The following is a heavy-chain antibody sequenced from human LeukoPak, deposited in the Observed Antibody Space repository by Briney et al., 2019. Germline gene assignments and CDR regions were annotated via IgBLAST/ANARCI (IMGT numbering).Heavy chain of an antibody. CDR3: ARGANCSGGSCYPDTRFDP. V-gene: IGHV4-34*01. J-gene: IGHJ5*02. Sequence: SETLSLTCAVYGGSFSGYYWSWIRQPPGKGLEWIGEINHSGSTNYNPSLKSRVTISVDTSKNKFSLKLSSVTAADTAVYYCARGANCSGGSCYPDTRFDPWGQGTLVTVSS. CDR2: INHSGST. D-gene: IGHD2-15*01. CDR1: GGSFSGYY.